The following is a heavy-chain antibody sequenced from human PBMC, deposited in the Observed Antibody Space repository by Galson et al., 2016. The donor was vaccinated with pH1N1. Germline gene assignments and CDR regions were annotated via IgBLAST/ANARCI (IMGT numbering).Heavy chain of an antibody. V-gene: IGHV1-46*01. CDR2: IKPTGGDT. D-gene: IGHD4-11*01. CDR1: GYSFTDYY. J-gene: IGHJ4*02. Sequence: SVKVSCKASGYSFTDYYVHWIRQAPGQGLEWMAIIKPTGGDTTYAQNFRGRVFVTRDTSTSTVYMEVTSLRSEDTAVYYCARAPYSNYHYYYFDFWGQGTLVTVSS. CDR3: ARAPYSNYHYYYFDF.